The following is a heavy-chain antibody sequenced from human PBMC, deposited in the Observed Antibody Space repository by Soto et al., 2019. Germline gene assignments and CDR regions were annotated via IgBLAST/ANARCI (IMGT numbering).Heavy chain of an antibody. CDR3: ARGSYYDRSGYLFDC. Sequence: SETLSLTCTVSGGSLSSYYWSWIRQAPGKGLEWIGYIFYTGSTNYNPSLKSRVTISVDTSKNQFSLKLSSVTAADTAVYYCARGSYYDRSGYLFDCWGQGTLVTVSS. CDR2: IFYTGST. CDR1: GGSLSSYY. V-gene: IGHV4-59*01. D-gene: IGHD3-22*01. J-gene: IGHJ4*02.